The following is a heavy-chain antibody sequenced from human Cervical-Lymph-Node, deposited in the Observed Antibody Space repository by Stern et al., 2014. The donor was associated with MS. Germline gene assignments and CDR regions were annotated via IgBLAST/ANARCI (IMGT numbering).Heavy chain of an antibody. J-gene: IGHJ3*02. CDR3: ARSSTVTPNAFDI. CDR2: IYHSGST. Sequence: QLQLQESGSGLVKPSQTLSLTCAVSGGSISSGGHSWSWIRQPPGKGLEWIVYIYHSGSTYYNPSLKSQVTISVDRSKNQFSLKLSSVTAADTAVYYCARSSTVTPNAFDIWGQGTMVTVSS. V-gene: IGHV4-30-2*01. CDR1: GGSISSGGHS. D-gene: IGHD4-17*01.